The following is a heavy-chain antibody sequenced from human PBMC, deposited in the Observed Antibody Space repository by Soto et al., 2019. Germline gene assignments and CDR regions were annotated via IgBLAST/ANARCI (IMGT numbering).Heavy chain of an antibody. D-gene: IGHD5-18*01. CDR3: ARDPGTAMLHWFDP. V-gene: IGHV4-4*07. Sequence: QVQLQESGPGLVKPSETLSLTCTVSGGSISSYYWSWIRQPAGKGLEWIGRIYTSGSTNYNPSLKSRVTMAVDTSKNQFSLKLSSVTAADTAVYYCARDPGTAMLHWFDPWGQGTLVTVSS. CDR2: IYTSGST. CDR1: GGSISSYY. J-gene: IGHJ5*02.